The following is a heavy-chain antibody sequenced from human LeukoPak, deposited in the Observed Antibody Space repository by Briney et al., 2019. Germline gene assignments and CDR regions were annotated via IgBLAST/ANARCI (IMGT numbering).Heavy chain of an antibody. CDR1: GFTFSSYG. CDR2: ISYDGSNK. CDR3: AREGAYYGSGSPPRYYYYMDV. D-gene: IGHD3-10*01. J-gene: IGHJ6*03. V-gene: IGHV3-30*03. Sequence: GRSLRLSCAASGFTFSSYGMHWVRQAPGKGLEWVAVISYDGSNKYYADSVKGRFTISRDNSKNTLYLQMNSLRAEDTAVYYCAREGAYYGSGSPPRYYYYMDVWGKGTTVTVSS.